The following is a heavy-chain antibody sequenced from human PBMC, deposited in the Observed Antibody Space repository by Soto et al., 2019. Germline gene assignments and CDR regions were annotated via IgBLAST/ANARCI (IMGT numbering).Heavy chain of an antibody. CDR3: ARHGPRVDYDNSGYYYYCRDG. J-gene: IGHJ6*02. CDR2: IYPGDSDT. V-gene: IGHV5-51*01. Sequence: GESLKISCKGSGYSFTIYWIGWVRQMPGKGLAWMGIIYPGDSDTRYSPSFQAQVTISADKSISTAYLQWIRLKASDTAMSYCARHGPRVDYDNSGYYYYCRDGCDQRTT. CDR1: GYSFTIYW. D-gene: IGHD3-22*01.